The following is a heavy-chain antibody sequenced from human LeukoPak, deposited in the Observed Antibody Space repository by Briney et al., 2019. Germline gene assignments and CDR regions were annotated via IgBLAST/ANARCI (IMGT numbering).Heavy chain of an antibody. V-gene: IGHV1-18*01. D-gene: IGHD1-26*01. CDR1: GGTFSIYA. CDR3: ARVVGANDY. CDR2: ISAYNGNT. J-gene: IGHJ4*02. Sequence: GASVKVSCKASGGTFSIYAISWGRQAPGQGLEWMGWISAYNGNTNYAQKLQGRVTMTTDTSTSTAYMELRSLRSDDTAVYYCARVVGANDYWGQGTLVTVSS.